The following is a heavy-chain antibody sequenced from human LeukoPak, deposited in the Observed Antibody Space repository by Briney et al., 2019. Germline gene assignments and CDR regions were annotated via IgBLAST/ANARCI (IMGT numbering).Heavy chain of an antibody. CDR3: ARDDQIRLGELSLSY. Sequence: GGSLRLSCAASGFTFSSYAMSWVRQAPGKGLEWVANIKQDGSEKYYVDSVKGRFTISRDNAKNSLYLQMNSLRAEDTAVYYCARDDQIRLGELSLSYWGQGTLVTVSS. V-gene: IGHV3-7*01. D-gene: IGHD3-16*02. J-gene: IGHJ4*02. CDR2: IKQDGSEK. CDR1: GFTFSSYA.